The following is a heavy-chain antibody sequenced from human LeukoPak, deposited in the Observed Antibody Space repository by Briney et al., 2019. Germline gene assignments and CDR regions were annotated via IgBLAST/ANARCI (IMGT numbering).Heavy chain of an antibody. Sequence: QAGGSLRLSCAASGSSISNYNMNWVRQAPGKGLEWLSSISSSSSTIFYADSVKGRLTISRDNAKNSVFLQMNSLRAEDTAVYYCATEPLYYYYMDVWGKGTTVTVSS. CDR2: ISSSSSTI. J-gene: IGHJ6*03. V-gene: IGHV3-48*01. D-gene: IGHD1-14*01. CDR3: ATEPLYYYYMDV. CDR1: GSSISNYN.